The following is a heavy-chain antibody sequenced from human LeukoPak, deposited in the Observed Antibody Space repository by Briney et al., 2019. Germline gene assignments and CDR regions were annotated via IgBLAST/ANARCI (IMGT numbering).Heavy chain of an antibody. D-gene: IGHD1-26*01. CDR1: GGSISSGSYY. CDR3: ARVLVGANYYYYYMDV. J-gene: IGHJ6*03. V-gene: IGHV4-61*02. Sequence: SETLSLTCTVSGGSISSGSYYWSWIRRPAGKGLEWIGRIYTSGNTNYNPSLKSRVTISVDKSKNQFSLKLSSVTAADTAIYYCARVLVGANYYYYYMDVWGKGTTVTVSS. CDR2: IYTSGNT.